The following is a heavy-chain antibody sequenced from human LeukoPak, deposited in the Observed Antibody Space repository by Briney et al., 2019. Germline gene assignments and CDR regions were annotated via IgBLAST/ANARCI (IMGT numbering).Heavy chain of an antibody. CDR1: GYTFTGYY. D-gene: IGHD2-2*01. Sequence: ASVKVSCKDSGYTFTGYYMHWVRQAPGQGGEWMGWINPNSGGTNYAQKFQGRVTITRDTAISKDYMELSRLRSDDTAVYYCAALGYCSSTSCSPTYYFDYWGQGTLVTVSS. CDR2: INPNSGGT. V-gene: IGHV1-2*02. CDR3: AALGYCSSTSCSPTYYFDY. J-gene: IGHJ4*02.